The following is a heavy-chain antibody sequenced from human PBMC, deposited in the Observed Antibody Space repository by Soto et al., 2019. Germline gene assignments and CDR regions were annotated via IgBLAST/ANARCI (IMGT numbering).Heavy chain of an antibody. Sequence: GGSLRLSCAASGFTFSSYSMSWVRQAPGKGLEWVSAISGSGGSTYYADSVKGRFTISRDNSKNTLYLQMNSLRAEDTAVYYCAKDSNWQWEDGGYFYLWGRGTLVTVPS. CDR3: AKDSNWQWEDGGYFYL. CDR2: ISGSGGST. V-gene: IGHV3-23*01. CDR1: GFTFSSYS. D-gene: IGHD1-26*01. J-gene: IGHJ2*01.